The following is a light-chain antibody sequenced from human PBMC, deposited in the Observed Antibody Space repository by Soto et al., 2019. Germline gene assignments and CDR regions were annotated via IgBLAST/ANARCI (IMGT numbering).Light chain of an antibody. CDR1: QSISQY. J-gene: IGKJ2*01. V-gene: IGKV1-5*01. CDR3: QQYNSEST. Sequence: DIQMTQSPSSLSASVGDRVTITCRASQSISQYLAWYQQKPGKAPKLLIYDASSLEGGIPSRLSGSRSGTKFTLTISSLQPADFATYYCQQYNSESTFGQGTKVDIK. CDR2: DAS.